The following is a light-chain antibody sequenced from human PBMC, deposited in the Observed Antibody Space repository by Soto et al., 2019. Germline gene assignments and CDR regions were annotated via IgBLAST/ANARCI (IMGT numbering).Light chain of an antibody. V-gene: IGLV4-69*01. CDR1: SGHSNYD. J-gene: IGLJ3*02. CDR2: VNSDGSH. Sequence: QPVLTQSTSASASLGSSVKVTYTLSSGHSNYDIAWHQQQPDKGPRYLMIVNSDGSHIKGDGIPDRFSGSSSGAERYLSISSLQSEDEADYYCQTWDTGVRVFGGGTKLTVL. CDR3: QTWDTGVRV.